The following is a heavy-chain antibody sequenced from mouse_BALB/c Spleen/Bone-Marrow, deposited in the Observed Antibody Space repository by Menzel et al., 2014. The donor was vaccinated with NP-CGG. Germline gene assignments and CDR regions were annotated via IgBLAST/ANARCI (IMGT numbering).Heavy chain of an antibody. CDR3: ARGNPFDF. CDR2: ILPGSDNT. J-gene: IGHJ2*01. CDR1: GCTFSNYW. Sequence: VKLVESGGELMKPGASVKISCKATGCTFSNYWIQWVKQRPGHGPEWIGEILPGSDNTNYNEKFKGKATFTADTSSNTAYMQLSSLTSEDSAVYYCARGNPFDFWGQGTTLTVSS. V-gene: IGHV1-9*01.